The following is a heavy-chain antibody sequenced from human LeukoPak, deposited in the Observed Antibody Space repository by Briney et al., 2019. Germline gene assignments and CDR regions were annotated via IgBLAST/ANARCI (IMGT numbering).Heavy chain of an antibody. Sequence: GGSLRLSCAASGFVFSGYWMSWVRQAPGKGLEWVANINEDGSKKHYLDSVEGRFTISRDNAKNSLYLQMNSLRAEDTAVYYCAKGHYYGSGSLDYWGQGTLVTVSS. V-gene: IGHV3-7*03. CDR2: INEDGSKK. D-gene: IGHD3-10*01. CDR1: GFVFSGYW. J-gene: IGHJ4*02. CDR3: AKGHYYGSGSLDY.